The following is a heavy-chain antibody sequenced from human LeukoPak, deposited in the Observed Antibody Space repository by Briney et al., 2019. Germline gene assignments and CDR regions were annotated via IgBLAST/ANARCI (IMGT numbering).Heavy chain of an antibody. D-gene: IGHD1-1*01. CDR3: ARWNDGNHHFDC. CDR2: IHQSGST. CDR1: GDSVSSYY. Sequence: SETLSLTCTVSGDSVSSYYWDWIRQPPGKGPEWIGYIHQSGSTNNNPSLRSRVTMSVDTSRNQFSLDLISVTAADTAVYYCARWNDGNHHFDCWGQGTLVTVSA. V-gene: IGHV4-59*02. J-gene: IGHJ4*02.